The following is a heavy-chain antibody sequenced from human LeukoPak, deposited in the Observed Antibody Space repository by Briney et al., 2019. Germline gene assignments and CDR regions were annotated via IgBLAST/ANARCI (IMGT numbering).Heavy chain of an antibody. CDR3: ARDGHYYDSSGYYRTYAFDI. D-gene: IGHD3-22*01. CDR1: GFAFDDYA. CDR2: ISWDGGST. V-gene: IGHV3-43D*03. J-gene: IGHJ3*02. Sequence: GGSLRLSCAASGFAFDDYAMHWVRQAPGKGLEWVSLISWDGGSTYYADSVKGRFTISRDNSKNSLYRQMNSLRAEDTALYYCARDGHYYDSSGYYRTYAFDIWGQGTMVTVSS.